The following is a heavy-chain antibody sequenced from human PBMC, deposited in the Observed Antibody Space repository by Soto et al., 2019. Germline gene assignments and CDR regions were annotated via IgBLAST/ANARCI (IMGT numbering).Heavy chain of an antibody. CDR3: ARVMGYCSGGSCYRSYWYFDL. CDR1: GGSFSGYY. J-gene: IGHJ2*01. D-gene: IGHD2-15*01. Sequence: PSETLSLTCAVYGGSFSGYYWSWIRQPPGKGLEWIGEINHSGGTDYNPSLKSRVTISVDSSKNQFSLKLSSVTAADTAVYYRARVMGYCSGGSCYRSYWYFDLWGRGTLVTVSS. V-gene: IGHV4-34*01. CDR2: INHSGGT.